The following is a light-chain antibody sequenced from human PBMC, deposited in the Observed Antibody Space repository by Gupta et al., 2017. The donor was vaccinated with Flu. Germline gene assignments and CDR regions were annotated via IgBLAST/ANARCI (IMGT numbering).Light chain of an antibody. CDR2: DD. V-gene: IGLV3-1*01. J-gene: IGLJ2*01. CDR3: QAWDDNVVVV. Sequence: DDRRPSGVPERFSGSNFGDTATLTISGTQETDEADYYCQAWDDNVVVVFGGGTMLTVL.